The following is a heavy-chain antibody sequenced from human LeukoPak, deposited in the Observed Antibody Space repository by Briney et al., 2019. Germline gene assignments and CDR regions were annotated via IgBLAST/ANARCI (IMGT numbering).Heavy chain of an antibody. D-gene: IGHD4-17*01. V-gene: IGHV4-39*01. CDR1: GGSISSSSYY. CDR3: ARADYGDVGAYSFDY. J-gene: IGHJ4*02. CDR2: IYYSGST. Sequence: SETLSLTCTVSGGSISSSSYYWGWIRQPPGKGLEWIGSIYYSGSTYYHPSLKSRVTISVDTSKNQFSLKLSSVTAADTAVYYCARADYGDVGAYSFDYWGQGTLVTVSS.